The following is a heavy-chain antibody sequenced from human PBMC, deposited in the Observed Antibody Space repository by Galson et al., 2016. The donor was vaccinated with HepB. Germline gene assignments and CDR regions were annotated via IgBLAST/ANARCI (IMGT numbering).Heavy chain of an antibody. J-gene: IGHJ6*02. D-gene: IGHD3-10*01. V-gene: IGHV3-53*01. CDR1: GFSVSNNY. CDR2: IHDDGST. CDR3: ARASGIRGIKGAMDV. Sequence: SLRLSCAASGFSVSNNYMSWVRQAPGTGLECVSVIHDDGSTNYADSVMGRFTISRDNSKNTLYLEMNSLRAEDVAVYYCARASGIRGIKGAMDVWGQGTTVSVSS.